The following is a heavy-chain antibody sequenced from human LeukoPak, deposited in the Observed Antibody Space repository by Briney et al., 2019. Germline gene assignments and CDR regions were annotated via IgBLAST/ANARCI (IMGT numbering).Heavy chain of an antibody. V-gene: IGHV4-34*01. CDR1: GGSFSGYY. CDR2: INHSGST. J-gene: IGHJ3*02. CDR3: ARGGGAFDI. Sequence: SETMSLTCAVYGGSFSGYYWSWIRQPPGKGLEWIGEINHSGSTNYNPSLKSRVTISVDTSKNQFSLKLSSVTAADTAVYYCARGGGAFDIWGQGTMVTVSS.